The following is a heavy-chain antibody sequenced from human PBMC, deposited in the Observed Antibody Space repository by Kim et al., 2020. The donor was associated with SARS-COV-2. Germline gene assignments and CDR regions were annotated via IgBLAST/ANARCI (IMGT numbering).Heavy chain of an antibody. J-gene: IGHJ4*02. D-gene: IGHD5-12*01. CDR2: ISSSSSYI. Sequence: GGSLRLSCAASGFTFSSYSMNWVRQAPGKGLEWVSSISSSSSYIYYADSVKGRLTISRDNAKNSLYLQMNSLRAEDTAVYYCEVATTPFDYWGQGTLVTVSS. V-gene: IGHV3-21*01. CDR1: GFTFSSYS. CDR3: EVATTPFDY.